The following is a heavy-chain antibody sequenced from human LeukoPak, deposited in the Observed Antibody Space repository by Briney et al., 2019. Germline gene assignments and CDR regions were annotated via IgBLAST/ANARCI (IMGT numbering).Heavy chain of an antibody. J-gene: IGHJ4*02. CDR3: ANPRSNGLFDN. D-gene: IGHD4-11*01. CDR1: GGTFSSYA. Sequence: GSLSLSCAASGGTFSSYAMSWGRQPPGKGMEWVSVMSGSGGGTYYADSVKGRFTTSRDNSKKTLYLQMNSLRAEDTAAYYCANPRSNGLFDNWGERAFVSVSS. CDR2: MSGSGGGT. V-gene: IGHV3-23*01.